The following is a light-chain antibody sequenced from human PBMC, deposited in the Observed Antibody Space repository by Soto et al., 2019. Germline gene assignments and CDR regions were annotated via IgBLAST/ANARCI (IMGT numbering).Light chain of an antibody. J-gene: IGLJ3*02. Sequence: QSVLTQPRSVSGSPGQSVTISCTGTSSDITNYNSVSWFQQHPGKAPKLMIYDVNKRPSGVPDRFSGSKSGNTASLTISGLQTEYEADYHCCSYAGSSSLFGGGTKVTVL. V-gene: IGLV2-11*01. CDR1: SSDITNYNS. CDR2: DVN. CDR3: CSYAGSSSL.